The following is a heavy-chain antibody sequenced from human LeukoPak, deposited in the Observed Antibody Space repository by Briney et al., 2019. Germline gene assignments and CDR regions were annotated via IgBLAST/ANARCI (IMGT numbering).Heavy chain of an antibody. V-gene: IGHV4-30-2*01. J-gene: IGHJ4*02. CDR1: GGSISSGGYY. D-gene: IGHD6-19*01. CDR2: IYHSGST. Sequence: TPSETLSLTCTVSGGSISSGGYYWSWIRQPPGKGLEWIGYIYHSGSTYYNPSLKSRVTISVDRSKNQFSLKLSSVTAADTAVYYCAREVTVAGTFDYWGQGTLVTVSS. CDR3: AREVTVAGTFDY.